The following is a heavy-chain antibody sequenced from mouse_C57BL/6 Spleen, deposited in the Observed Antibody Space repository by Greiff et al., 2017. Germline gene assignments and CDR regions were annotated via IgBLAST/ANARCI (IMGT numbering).Heavy chain of an antibody. Sequence: VQGVESGPELVKPGASVKISCKASGYTFTDYYINWVKQRPGQGLEWIGWIYPGSGNTKYNEKFKGKATLTVDTSSSTAYMQLSSLTSEDSAVYFCARGTGTNAMDYWGQGTSVTVSS. D-gene: IGHD4-1*01. V-gene: IGHV1-84*01. J-gene: IGHJ4*01. CDR1: GYTFTDYY. CDR3: ARGTGTNAMDY. CDR2: IYPGSGNT.